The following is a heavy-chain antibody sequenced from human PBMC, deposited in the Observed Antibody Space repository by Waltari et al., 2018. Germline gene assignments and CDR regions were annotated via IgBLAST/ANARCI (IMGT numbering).Heavy chain of an antibody. CDR1: GGSISSGSYY. CDR2: VYYTGST. J-gene: IGHJ4*02. V-gene: IGHV4-39*01. CDR3: ARRGDYSWYFDY. D-gene: IGHD1-26*01. Sequence: QLQLQESGPGLVKPSETLSLTCTVSGGSISSGSYYWVWIRQPPGKGLEWVGGVYYTGSTYYNPSLGSRVTISVDTSKNQFSLKLISVTAADTAVYYCARRGDYSWYFDYWGQGTLVTVSS.